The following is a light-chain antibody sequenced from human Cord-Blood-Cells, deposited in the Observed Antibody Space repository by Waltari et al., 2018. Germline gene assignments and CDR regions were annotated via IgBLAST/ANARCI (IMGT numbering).Light chain of an antibody. CDR1: QSISSY. V-gene: IGKV1-39*01. CDR3: QQSYSTPVT. CDR2: AAS. J-gene: IGKJ3*01. Sequence: DIQMPQSPSSLSASVGDRVTITCRASQSISSYLNWYQQKPGKAPKLLIYAASSLQSGVPSRFSGSVSGTDFTLTISSLQPEDFATYYCQQSYSTPVTFGPGTKVDI.